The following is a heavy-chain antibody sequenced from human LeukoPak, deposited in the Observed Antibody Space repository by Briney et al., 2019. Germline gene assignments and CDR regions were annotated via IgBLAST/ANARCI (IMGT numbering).Heavy chain of an antibody. D-gene: IGHD4-17*01. Sequence: NPGGSLRLSCAASGFTFSNAWMSWVRQAPVKGLEWVGRIKSKTDGGTTDYAAPVKGRFTISRDDSKNTLYLQMNSLKTEDTAVYYCTTEYGDPTRDAFDIWGQGTMVTVSS. CDR1: GFTFSNAW. J-gene: IGHJ3*02. CDR2: IKSKTDGGTT. CDR3: TTEYGDPTRDAFDI. V-gene: IGHV3-15*01.